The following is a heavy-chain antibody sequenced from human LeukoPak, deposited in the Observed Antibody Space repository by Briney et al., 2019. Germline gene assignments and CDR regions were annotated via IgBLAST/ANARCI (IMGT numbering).Heavy chain of an antibody. V-gene: IGHV3-74*01. CDR1: EFTLSNYW. CDR2: INNDGSST. D-gene: IGHD3-10*01. CDR3: AREKPADYGSGSYDLQYYYFGMDV. Sequence: LAGGSLRLSCAASEFTLSNYWMHWVRHAPGKGLVWVSRINNDGSSTIYADSVKGRFTVSRDNAKSTVYLQMISLGDEDTAVYYCAREKPADYGSGSYDLQYYYFGMDVWGQGTTVTVSS. J-gene: IGHJ6*02.